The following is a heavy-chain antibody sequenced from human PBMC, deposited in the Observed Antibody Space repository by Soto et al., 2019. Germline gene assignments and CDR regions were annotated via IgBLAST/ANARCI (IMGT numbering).Heavy chain of an antibody. V-gene: IGHV1-18*01. CDR3: ARDHNPMYYYYYMDV. CDR1: GYTFTSYG. Sequence: QVQLVQSGAEVKKPGASVKVSCKASGYTFTSYGISWVRQAPGQGLEWMGWISAYNGNTNYAQKLQGRVTMTTDPSTSTAYRELRSLRADDTAVYYCARDHNPMYYYYYMDVWGKGTTVTVSS. J-gene: IGHJ6*03. CDR2: ISAYNGNT.